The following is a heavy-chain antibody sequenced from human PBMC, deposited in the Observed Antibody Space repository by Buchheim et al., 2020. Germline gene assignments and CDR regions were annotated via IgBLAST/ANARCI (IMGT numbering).Heavy chain of an antibody. V-gene: IGHV3-23*01. CDR1: GFKFSSYA. Sequence: EVQLLESGGGLVQPGGSLRLSCAASGFKFSSYAMGWVRQAPGKGLEWVSGISDSGDITYYADSVKGRFAISRDNSKNTLYLGMNSLRAEDAAVYYCAKFNQGYCSGGICFPFDPWGQGTL. CDR3: AKFNQGYCSGGICFPFDP. CDR2: ISDSGDIT. D-gene: IGHD2-15*01. J-gene: IGHJ5*02.